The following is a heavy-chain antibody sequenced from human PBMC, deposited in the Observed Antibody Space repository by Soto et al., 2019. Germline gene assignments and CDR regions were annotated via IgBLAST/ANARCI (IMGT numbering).Heavy chain of an antibody. V-gene: IGHV3-23*01. CDR2: IRGSGDIS. Sequence: EVQLLESGGGLVQPGGSLRLSCAASGFTFRSHGMSWVRQAPGKGLEWVSVIRGSGDISYYADSVKGRFTISRDNSKNPLYLQMRSLRADDTGVYYCARVYISDLVVFDYWGQGTLVTVSS. D-gene: IGHD3-9*01. J-gene: IGHJ4*01. CDR1: GFTFRSHG. CDR3: ARVYISDLVVFDY.